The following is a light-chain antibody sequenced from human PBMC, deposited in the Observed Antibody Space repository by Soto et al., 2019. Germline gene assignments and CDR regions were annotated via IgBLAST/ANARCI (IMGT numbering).Light chain of an antibody. V-gene: IGKV3-20*01. Sequence: EVVMTQSPATLSVSPGERATLSCRASQSVTSNYLAWYQQKPGQAPRLLIYGVSSRATGVPDRFSGSGSGTDFTLTISRLEPKDFAVYYCQQYTDWPLTFGQGTRWIS. J-gene: IGKJ1*01. CDR2: GVS. CDR3: QQYTDWPLT. CDR1: QSVTSNY.